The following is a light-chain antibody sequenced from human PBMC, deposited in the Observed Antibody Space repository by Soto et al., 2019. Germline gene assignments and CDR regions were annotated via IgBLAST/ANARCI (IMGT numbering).Light chain of an antibody. CDR1: KSVNVN. CDR2: GAS. J-gene: IGKJ2*01. V-gene: IGKV3-15*01. CDR3: QHYYHWPPGYT. Sequence: EIMMTQSPGTLSVSPGEGATLSCPASKSVNVNLAWYQQKPGRPPRLLLYGASTRATGTPVRFRGSGSGTEFTLTISSLQSEDFAVYYCQHYYHWPPGYTFGPGTKLDIK.